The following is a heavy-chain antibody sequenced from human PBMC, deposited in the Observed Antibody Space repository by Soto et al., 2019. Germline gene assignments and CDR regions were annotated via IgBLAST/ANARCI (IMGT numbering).Heavy chain of an antibody. J-gene: IGHJ4*02. CDR2: VFHSGSA. CDR3: ARKAWTRLDY. D-gene: IGHD1-1*01. Sequence: QLQLQESGPGLVKPSGTLSLTCGVSGGSLSTPVWWSWVRLPLGKGLEWIGEVFHSGSANYNPSLQSRVTISLDKSTNQFSLRLSSVTAADTAVYYCARKAWTRLDYWGQGALVTVSS. V-gene: IGHV4-4*02. CDR1: GGSLSTPVW.